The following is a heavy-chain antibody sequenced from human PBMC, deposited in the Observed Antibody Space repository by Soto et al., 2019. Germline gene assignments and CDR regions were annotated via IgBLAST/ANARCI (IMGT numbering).Heavy chain of an antibody. Sequence: GESLKISCKGSGYTFTTYWIGWVRQMPGKGLEWMGIIYPSDSDTRYSPSFQGQVTISADKSITTAYLQLSSLEASATAMYYCARNYGAYFDYWGQGTLVTGSS. CDR1: GYTFTTYW. J-gene: IGHJ4*02. V-gene: IGHV5-51*01. CDR2: IYPSDSDT. CDR3: ARNYGAYFDY. D-gene: IGHD4-17*01.